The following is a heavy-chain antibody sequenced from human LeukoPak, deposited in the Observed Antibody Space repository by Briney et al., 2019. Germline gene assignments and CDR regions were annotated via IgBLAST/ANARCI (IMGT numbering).Heavy chain of an antibody. CDR3: ARDGYYGSGSYYNDIDY. Sequence: ASVKVSCKASGYTFTSYGISWVRQAPGQGLEWMGWINPNSGGTNYAQKFQGRVTMTRDTSISTAYMELSRLRSDDTAVYYCARDGYYGSGSYYNDIDYWGQGTLVTVSS. V-gene: IGHV1-2*02. D-gene: IGHD3-10*01. J-gene: IGHJ4*02. CDR1: GYTFTSYG. CDR2: INPNSGGT.